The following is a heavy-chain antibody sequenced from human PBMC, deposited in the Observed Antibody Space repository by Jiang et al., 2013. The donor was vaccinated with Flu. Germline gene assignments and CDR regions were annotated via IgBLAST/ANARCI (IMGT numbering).Heavy chain of an antibody. Sequence: LEWMGGFIPIFGTANYAQKLKGRLTISADASTSTVYMLLSSLKSEDTAIYYCARDSSSEAYPLLLYYFDLWGRGTLVTVSS. J-gene: IGHJ2*01. V-gene: IGHV1-69*01. CDR2: FIPIFGTA. D-gene: IGHD2-21*01. CDR3: ARDSSSEAYPLLLYYFDL.